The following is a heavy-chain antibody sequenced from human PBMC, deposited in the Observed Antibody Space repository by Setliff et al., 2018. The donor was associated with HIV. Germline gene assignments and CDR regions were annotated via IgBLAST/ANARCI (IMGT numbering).Heavy chain of an antibody. CDR3: ARDHMSVGAWVGATSRGLFQH. CDR1: GYTFITYY. D-gene: IGHD1-26*01. CDR2: INPSGGST. V-gene: IGHV1-46*01. J-gene: IGHJ1*01. Sequence: ASVKVSCKASGYTFITYYMHWVRQAPGQGLEWMGIINPSGGSTNYAQKFQGRVTRTRDTSTSTVYMELSSLRSEDTAVYYCARDHMSVGAWVGATSRGLFQHWGQGTLVT.